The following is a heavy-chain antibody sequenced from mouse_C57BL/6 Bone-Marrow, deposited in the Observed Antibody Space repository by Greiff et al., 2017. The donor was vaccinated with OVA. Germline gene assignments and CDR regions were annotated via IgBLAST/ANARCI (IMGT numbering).Heavy chain of an antibody. J-gene: IGHJ3*01. CDR3: ASAVFAY. CDR1: GYTFTSYW. V-gene: IGHV1-50*01. CDR2: IDPSDSYT. Sequence: QQSCKASGYTFTSYWMQWVQQRPGQGLEWIGEIDPSDSYTNYNQKFKGKATLTVDTSSSTAYMQLSSLTSEDSAVYYCASAVFAYWGQGTLVTVSA.